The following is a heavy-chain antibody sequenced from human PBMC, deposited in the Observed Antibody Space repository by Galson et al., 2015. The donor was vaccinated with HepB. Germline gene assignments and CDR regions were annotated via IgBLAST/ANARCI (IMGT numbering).Heavy chain of an antibody. J-gene: IGHJ6*02. V-gene: IGHV1-18*04. CDR3: ARAHGMDV. CDR1: GYTFTVYG. Sequence: SVKVSCLASGYTFTVYGSSWVRQAPEQGLEGMGGISAYNGNTNYVQKLQGIVTMTTDTTTSTAYMELRSLRFDDPAVYYCARAHGMDVWGQGTTVTVSS. CDR2: ISAYNGNT.